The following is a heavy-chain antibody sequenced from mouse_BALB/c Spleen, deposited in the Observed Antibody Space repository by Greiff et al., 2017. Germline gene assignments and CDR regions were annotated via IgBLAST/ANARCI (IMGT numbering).Heavy chain of an antibody. CDR1: GYNFTSYW. D-gene: IGHD2-14*01. CDR2: IYPGSGST. Sequence: VQLQQPGAELVKPGTSVKLSCKASGYNFTSYWINWVKLRPGQGLEWIGDIYPGSGSTNYNEKFKSKATLTVDTSSSTAYMQLSSLASEDSALYYCARSGYDEGYYAMDYWGQGTSVTVSS. J-gene: IGHJ4*01. CDR3: ARSGYDEGYYAMDY. V-gene: IGHV1-55*01.